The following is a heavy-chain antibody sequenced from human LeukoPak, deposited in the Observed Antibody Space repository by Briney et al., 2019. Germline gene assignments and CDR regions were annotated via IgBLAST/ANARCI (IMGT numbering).Heavy chain of an antibody. CDR3: TRDPESSGQNFDY. J-gene: IGHJ4*02. CDR2: INPNSGGT. V-gene: IGHV1-2*02. D-gene: IGHD3-22*01. CDR1: GYTFTGYY. Sequence: ASVKVSCKASGYTFTGYYMHWVRQAPGQGLEWMGWINPNSGGTYYAQKFQGRVTMTRDTSISTAYMELSRLRSDDTAVYYCTRDPESSGQNFDYWGQGTLVTVSS.